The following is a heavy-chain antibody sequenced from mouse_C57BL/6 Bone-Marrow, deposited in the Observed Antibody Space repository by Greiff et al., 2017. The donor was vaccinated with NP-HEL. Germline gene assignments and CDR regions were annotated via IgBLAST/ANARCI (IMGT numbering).Heavy chain of an antibody. D-gene: IGHD1-1*01. Sequence: QVQLQQPGAELVKPGASVKLSCKASGYTFTSYWMHWVKQRPGQGLEWIGMIHPNSGSTNYNEKFKSKATLTVAKSSSTAYMQLSSLTSEDSAVYYGAPYYYGRGYWYFDVWGTGTTVTVSS. CDR3: APYYYGRGYWYFDV. CDR2: IHPNSGST. J-gene: IGHJ1*03. CDR1: GYTFTSYW. V-gene: IGHV1-64*01.